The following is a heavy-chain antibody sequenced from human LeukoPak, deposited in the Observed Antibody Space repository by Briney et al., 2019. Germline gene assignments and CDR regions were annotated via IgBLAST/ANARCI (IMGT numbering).Heavy chain of an antibody. Sequence: SETLSLTCAVYGGSFSGYYWSWIRQPPGKGLEWIGEINHSGSTNYNPSLKSRVTISVDTSKNQFSLKLSSVTAADTAVYYCARGGRYSSSWATYYYYYMDVWGKGTTVTISS. J-gene: IGHJ6*03. CDR2: INHSGST. D-gene: IGHD6-13*01. V-gene: IGHV4-34*01. CDR1: GGSFSGYY. CDR3: ARGGRYSSSWATYYYYYMDV.